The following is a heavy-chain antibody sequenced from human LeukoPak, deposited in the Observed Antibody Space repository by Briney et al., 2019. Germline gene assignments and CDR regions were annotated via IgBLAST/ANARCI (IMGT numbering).Heavy chain of an antibody. D-gene: IGHD3-22*01. J-gene: IGHJ5*02. CDR2: MNPNSGNT. Sequence: ASVKVSCKASGYTFTSYDINGVRQATGQGLEWMGWMNPNSGNTGYAQKFQGRVTMTRNTSISTAYMELSSLRSEDTAVYYCARGPYYYDSSGYSGEGWFDPWGQGTLVTVSS. CDR1: GYTFTSYD. CDR3: ARGPYYYDSSGYSGEGWFDP. V-gene: IGHV1-8*01.